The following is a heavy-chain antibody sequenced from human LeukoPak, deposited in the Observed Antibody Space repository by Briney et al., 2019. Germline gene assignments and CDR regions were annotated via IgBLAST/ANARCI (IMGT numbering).Heavy chain of an antibody. J-gene: IGHJ3*02. CDR2: IYYSGST. V-gene: IGHV4-59*08. Sequence: PSETLSLTCTVPGGSISSYYWSWIRQPPGKGLEWIGYIYYSGSTNYNPSLKSRVTISVDTSKNQFSLKLSSVTAADTAVYYCARQKKNAFDIWGQGTMVTVSS. CDR3: ARQKKNAFDI. CDR1: GGSISSYY.